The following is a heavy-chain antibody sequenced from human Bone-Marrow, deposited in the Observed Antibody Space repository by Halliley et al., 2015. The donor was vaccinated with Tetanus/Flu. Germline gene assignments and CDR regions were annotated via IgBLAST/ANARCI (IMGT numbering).Heavy chain of an antibody. CDR2: FFHSGNT. CDR1: GDSVSVYY. CDR3: ARESHEPLDI. Sequence: TLSLTCTVSGDSVSVYYWTWIRQSPGKRLEWIAYFFHSGNTNYNPSLKSRVTVSVDTSKNQFSLRLSSVTAADTAVYYCARESHEPLDIWGPGTMVTVSS. J-gene: IGHJ3*02. V-gene: IGHV4-59*02.